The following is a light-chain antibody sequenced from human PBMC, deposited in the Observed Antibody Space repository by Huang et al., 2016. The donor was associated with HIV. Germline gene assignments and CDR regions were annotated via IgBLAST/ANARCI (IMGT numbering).Light chain of an antibody. CDR3: QQYNSWPPWA. CDR1: HNVNSN. Sequence: EILMTQSQATLSVSPGERVTLSFRDSHNVNSNLAWYQQKRGQPPRLVIYGVSSRANDISDRFSCSGSGTEFTLTISRRQSEDVAVYYCQQYNSWPPWAFGQGTTVEIK. CDR2: GVS. J-gene: IGKJ1*01. V-gene: IGKV3D-15*01.